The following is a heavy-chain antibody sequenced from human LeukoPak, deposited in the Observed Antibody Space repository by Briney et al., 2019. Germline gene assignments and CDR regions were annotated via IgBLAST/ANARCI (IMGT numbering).Heavy chain of an antibody. V-gene: IGHV4-34*01. CDR3: ASLRYDSSASDHPLPHH. D-gene: IGHD3-22*01. J-gene: IGHJ5*02. CDR2: INHSGRP. Sequence: NPSETLSLTCAVYGGSFSAYYWSWIRQPPGKGLEWIGEINHSGRPNYSPSLKSRVTISIDMSKNEFSLRLSSVTAADTAIYYCASLRYDSSASDHPLPHHWGQGTLVTVSS. CDR1: GGSFSAYY.